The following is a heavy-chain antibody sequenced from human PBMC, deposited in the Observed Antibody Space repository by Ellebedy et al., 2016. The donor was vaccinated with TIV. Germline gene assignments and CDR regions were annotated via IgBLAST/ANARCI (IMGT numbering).Heavy chain of an antibody. CDR1: GYTFTSYY. D-gene: IGHD2-2*01. Sequence: AASVKVSCKASGYTFTSYYMHWVRQAPGQGLEWMGIINPSGCSTSYAQKFQGRVTMTRDTSTSTVYMELSSLRSEDTAVYYCAVPGGTICSSTSCYDEFDPWGQGTLVTVSS. V-gene: IGHV1-46*01. CDR3: AVPGGTICSSTSCYDEFDP. CDR2: INPSGCST. J-gene: IGHJ5*02.